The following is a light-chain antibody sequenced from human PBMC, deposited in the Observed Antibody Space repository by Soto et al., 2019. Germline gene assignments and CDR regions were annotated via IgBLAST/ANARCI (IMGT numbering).Light chain of an antibody. V-gene: IGLV7-46*01. J-gene: IGLJ2*01. CDR1: TGAVPSGHY. CDR2: DTS. Sequence: QTVVTQEPSLTVSPGGTVTLTCGSSTGAVPSGHYPYWFQQKPGQAPRTLIYDTSNKKSWTPARFSGSLLGGKAALTLSGAWLEDEAEYYYLLSGSGGVVFGGGTKLTVL. CDR3: LLSGSGGVV.